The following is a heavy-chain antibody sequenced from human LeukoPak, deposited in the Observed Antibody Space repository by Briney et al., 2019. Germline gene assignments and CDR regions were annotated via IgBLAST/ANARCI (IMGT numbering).Heavy chain of an antibody. CDR2: ISGSGGST. Sequence: GGSLRLSCAASGFTFSSYAMSWVRQAPGKGLEWVSAISGSGGSTYYADSVKGRFTISRDNSKNTLYLQMNSLRAEDTAVYYCAKGHRWFGKLLRPDYYYYYGMDVWGQGTTVTVSS. V-gene: IGHV3-23*01. CDR3: AKGHRWFGKLLRPDYYYYYGMDV. CDR1: GFTFSSYA. D-gene: IGHD3-10*01. J-gene: IGHJ6*02.